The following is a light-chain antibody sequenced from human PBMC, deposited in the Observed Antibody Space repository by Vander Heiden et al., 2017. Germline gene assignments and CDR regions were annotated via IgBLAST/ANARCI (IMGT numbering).Light chain of an antibody. Sequence: EIVLTQSPATLSLSPGERATLSCRASQSVSSYLAWYQQKPGQAPRLLIYDASKWATDIPAWFSGSGSGTDLTLTISSLEPEDFAVYYCQQRSNCPQTFGQGTKLEIK. CDR3: QQRSNCPQT. J-gene: IGKJ2*01. CDR1: QSVSSY. V-gene: IGKV3-11*01. CDR2: DAS.